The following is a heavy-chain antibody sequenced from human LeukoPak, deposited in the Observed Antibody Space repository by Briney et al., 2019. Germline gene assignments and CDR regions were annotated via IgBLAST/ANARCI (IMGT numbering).Heavy chain of an antibody. CDR1: GFTFSHYW. CDR3: ARGSYYDGSGYVNWYFDL. Sequence: GGSLRPSCTASGFTFSHYWMTWVRRAPGKGLQWVASIKLDGSEKYYVDSVKGRFTISRDNAKNSLYLQMNSLRAEDTAVYYRARGSYYDGSGYVNWYFDLWGRGTLVAVSS. J-gene: IGHJ2*01. V-gene: IGHV3-7*01. D-gene: IGHD3-22*01. CDR2: IKLDGSEK.